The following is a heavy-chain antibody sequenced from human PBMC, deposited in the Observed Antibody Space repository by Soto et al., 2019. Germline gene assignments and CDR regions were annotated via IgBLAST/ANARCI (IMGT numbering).Heavy chain of an antibody. J-gene: IGHJ4*02. CDR3: SRIAVSGPITGFDY. V-gene: IGHV4-39*01. CDR1: GGSIINRSYR. Sequence: LETLSHTCTVSGGSIINRSYRLGWIRKHSGKGLQWIGSVSYSGSTYYNPSLSSRVTISVDTSKTQSSLRLSSVTAADTAVYYCSRIAVSGPITGFDYWGQGTLLTVSS. CDR2: VSYSGST. D-gene: IGHD6-19*01.